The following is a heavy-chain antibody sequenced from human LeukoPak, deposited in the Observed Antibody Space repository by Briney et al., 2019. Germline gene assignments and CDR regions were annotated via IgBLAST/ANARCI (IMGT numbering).Heavy chain of an antibody. V-gene: IGHV3-7*01. D-gene: IGHD3-16*02. CDR1: GFTFTTYW. CDR2: INQDGTEK. CDR3: ARVMITFGGVIVIPAYFDY. Sequence: PGGSLRLSCAASGFTFTTYWMTWVRQAPGKGLEWVANINQDGTEKYYVDSVKGRFTISRDNAKNSLYLQMNSLRAEDTAVYYCARVMITFGGVIVIPAYFDYWGQGTLVTVPS. J-gene: IGHJ4*02.